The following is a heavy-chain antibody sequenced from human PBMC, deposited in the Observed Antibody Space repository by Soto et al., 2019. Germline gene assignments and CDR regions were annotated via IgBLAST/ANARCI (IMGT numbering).Heavy chain of an antibody. CDR1: GFTLSMSA. V-gene: IGHV3-23*01. CDR2: ISDSGDRT. Sequence: GGSLRLSCASSGFTLSMSAVNWVRQAQGKGLEWVSYISDSGDRTYYADSVKGRFTISRDRSKNTVSLQMDSLRAEDTAVYYCAKDRGIIVRAGDAFDVWGQGTKVTVS. J-gene: IGHJ3*01. D-gene: IGHD3-16*02. CDR3: AKDRGIIVRAGDAFDV.